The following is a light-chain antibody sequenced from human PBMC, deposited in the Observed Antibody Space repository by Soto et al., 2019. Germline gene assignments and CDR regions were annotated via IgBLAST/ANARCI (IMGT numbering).Light chain of an antibody. CDR2: DAS. CDR1: QDITNY. CDR3: QQYDNVPWT. V-gene: IGKV1-33*01. J-gene: IGKJ1*01. Sequence: DIQMTQSPSSLSAFVGDRVTITCQASQDITNYLNWFQQKQGKAPKLLIYDASNLETGVPSRFSGSGSGTDFTFTISSLQPEDIATYYCQQYDNVPWTFGQGTKVKIK.